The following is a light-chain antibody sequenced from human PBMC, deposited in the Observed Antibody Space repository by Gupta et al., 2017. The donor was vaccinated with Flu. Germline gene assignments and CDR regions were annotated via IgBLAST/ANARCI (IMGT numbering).Light chain of an antibody. Sequence: ATLSCVASQNITITYLAWYQHKPGQAPRLLMYGASTRATCIPDRFSGGGSGTDFTLNISRLEPEDFAVYYCQHYSSSSTMYTFGQGTKLELK. CDR2: GAS. J-gene: IGKJ2*01. CDR1: QNITITY. V-gene: IGKV3-20*01. CDR3: QHYSSSSTMYT.